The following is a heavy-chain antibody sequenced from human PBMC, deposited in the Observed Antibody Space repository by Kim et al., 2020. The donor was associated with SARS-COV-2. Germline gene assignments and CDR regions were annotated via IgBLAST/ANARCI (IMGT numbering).Heavy chain of an antibody. D-gene: IGHD2-2*01. V-gene: IGHV1-3*01. J-gene: IGHJ5*02. Sequence: YSQKFQGRVTITRDTSASIAYMELSSLRSEDTAVYYCAGGAVVPAAAILSWGQGTLVTVSS. CDR3: AGGAVVPAAAILS.